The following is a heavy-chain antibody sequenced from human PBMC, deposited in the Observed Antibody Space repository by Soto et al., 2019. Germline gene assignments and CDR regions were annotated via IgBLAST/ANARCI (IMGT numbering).Heavy chain of an antibody. CDR2: INPNSGGT. CDR3: ARGTSTASSGWYVY. CDR1: GYTFTGYY. V-gene: IGHV1-2*04. D-gene: IGHD6-19*01. J-gene: IGHJ4*02. Sequence: AAVKVSCKASGYTFTGYYMHWVRQAPGQGLEWMGWINPNSGGTNYAQKFQGWVTMTRDTSISTAYMELSRLRSDDTAVYYCARGTSTASSGWYVYWGQGNLVTISS.